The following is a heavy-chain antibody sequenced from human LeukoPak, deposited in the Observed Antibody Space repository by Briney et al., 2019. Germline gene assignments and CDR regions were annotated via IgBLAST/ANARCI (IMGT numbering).Heavy chain of an antibody. CDR1: GGSISSYY. CDR3: ARDLEGIAVAGNPALDI. V-gene: IGHV4-59*01. CDR2: IYYSGST. Sequence: SETLSLTCTVSGGSISSYYWSWIRQPPGKGLEWIGYIYYSGSTNYNPSLKSRVTISVDTSKNQFSLKLSSVTAADTAVYYCARDLEGIAVAGNPALDIWGQGTMVTVSS. J-gene: IGHJ3*02. D-gene: IGHD6-19*01.